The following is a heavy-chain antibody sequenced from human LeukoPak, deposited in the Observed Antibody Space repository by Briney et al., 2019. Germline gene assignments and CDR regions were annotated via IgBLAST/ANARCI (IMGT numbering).Heavy chain of an antibody. Sequence: SVKVSCKASGFTFTSSAMQWVRQARGQRLEWIGWIVVGSGNTNYAQKFQERVTITRDMSTSTAYMELSSLRSEDTAVYYCAKDRYGDYSFDYWGQRTLVTVSS. CDR2: IVVGSGNT. CDR1: GFTFTSSA. J-gene: IGHJ4*02. CDR3: AKDRYGDYSFDY. V-gene: IGHV1-58*02. D-gene: IGHD4-17*01.